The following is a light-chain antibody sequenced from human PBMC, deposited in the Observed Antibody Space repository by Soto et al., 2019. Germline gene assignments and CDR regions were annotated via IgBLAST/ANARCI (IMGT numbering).Light chain of an antibody. CDR2: DAS. CDR3: QRYGNYWT. Sequence: SPSTIYKTAGDRVTSTVRARQSTSSWLARYQHKPGTAPTTLIYDASNLDSGVPSRFSGSGSGTEFSLTISILQPDECAPYYSQRYGNYWTFAQGTKV. CDR1: QSTSSW. J-gene: IGKJ1*01. V-gene: IGKV1-5*01.